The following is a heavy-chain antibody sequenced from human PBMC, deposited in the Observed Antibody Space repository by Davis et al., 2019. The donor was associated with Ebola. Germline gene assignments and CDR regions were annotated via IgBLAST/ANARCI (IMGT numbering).Heavy chain of an antibody. CDR1: GFTFSSYA. V-gene: IGHV3-30-3*01. Sequence: GESLKISCAASGFTFSSYAMHWVRQAPGKGLEWVAVISYDGSNKYYADSVKGRFTISRDNSKNTLYLQMNSLRAEDTAVYYCARALVEPGWLVLAYWGQGTLVTVSS. CDR2: ISYDGSNK. J-gene: IGHJ4*02. D-gene: IGHD6-19*01. CDR3: ARALVEPGWLVLAY.